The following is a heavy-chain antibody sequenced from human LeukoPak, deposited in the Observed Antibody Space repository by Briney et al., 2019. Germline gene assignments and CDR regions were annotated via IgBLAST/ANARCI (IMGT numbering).Heavy chain of an antibody. D-gene: IGHD3-22*01. CDR3: ARRVPEGQWFYFDY. J-gene: IGHJ4*02. CDR1: GDSVSSNSAA. V-gene: IGHV6-1*01. Sequence: ASQTLSLTCAISGDSVSSNSAAWNCIRQSPSRGLEWLGRTYYRSKWYNDYAVSVKSRITINPDTYKPQFSLQLNSVTPEDTAVYYCARRVPEGQWFYFDYWGQGTLVTVSS. CDR2: TYYRSKWYN.